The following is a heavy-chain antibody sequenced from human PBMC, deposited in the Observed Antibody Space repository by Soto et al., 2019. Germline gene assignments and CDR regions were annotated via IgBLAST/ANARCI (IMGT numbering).Heavy chain of an antibody. V-gene: IGHV4-59*01. CDR1: GGSISSYY. Sequence: SETLSLTCTVSGGSISSYYWSWIRQPPGKGLEWIGYIYYSGSTNYNPSLKSRVTISVDTSKNQFSLKLSSVTAADTAVYYCARAMDIVVVPAAQPRDYYFDYWGQGTLVTVYS. CDR2: IYYSGST. D-gene: IGHD2-2*03. J-gene: IGHJ4*02. CDR3: ARAMDIVVVPAAQPRDYYFDY.